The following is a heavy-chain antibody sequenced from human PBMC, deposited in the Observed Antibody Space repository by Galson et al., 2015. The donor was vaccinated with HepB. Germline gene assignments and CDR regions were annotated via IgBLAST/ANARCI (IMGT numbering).Heavy chain of an antibody. CDR3: ARPRSGDNDFWSGYYDY. J-gene: IGHJ4*02. Sequence: SVKVSCKTSGYTFTGYYMHGVRQAPGQGLEWMGWINPTSGGTNYAQKFQGWVTMTRDTSISTAYMELSRLRSADTAVYYCARPRSGDNDFWSGYYDYWGQGTLVTVSS. CDR2: INPTSGGT. D-gene: IGHD3-3*01. CDR1: GYTFTGYY. V-gene: IGHV1-2*04.